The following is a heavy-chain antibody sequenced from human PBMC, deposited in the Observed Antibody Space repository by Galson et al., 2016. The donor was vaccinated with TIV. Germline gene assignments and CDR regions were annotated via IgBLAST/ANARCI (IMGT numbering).Heavy chain of an antibody. CDR1: TFTVNNNY. J-gene: IGHJ6*02. Sequence: SLRLSCAASTFTVNNNYMSWVRLAPGRGLEWVSIISGGGATNYADSVKGRFTTSRDNSKNVLYLQMSRLRVEDTALYYCARDRRFCGNECFLHYYYGMDVWGQGTPVTVSS. D-gene: IGHD4-23*01. V-gene: IGHV3-66*02. CDR2: ISGGGAT. CDR3: ARDRRFCGNECFLHYYYGMDV.